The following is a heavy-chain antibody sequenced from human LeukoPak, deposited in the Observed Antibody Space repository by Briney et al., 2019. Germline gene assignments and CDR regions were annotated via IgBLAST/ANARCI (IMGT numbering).Heavy chain of an antibody. J-gene: IGHJ4*02. D-gene: IGHD2-15*01. CDR2: IYYSGST. V-gene: IGHV4-59*01. CDR1: GGSIRSYY. CDR3: ARALTPGYCSGGTCSYFDY. Sequence: PSETLSLTCTVYGGSIRSYYWSWIRQPPGKGLEWIGYIYYSGSTNSNPSLKSRVTISVDTSKNQFSLKVSSVTAADTAVYYCARALTPGYCSGGTCSYFDYWGQGTLVTVSS.